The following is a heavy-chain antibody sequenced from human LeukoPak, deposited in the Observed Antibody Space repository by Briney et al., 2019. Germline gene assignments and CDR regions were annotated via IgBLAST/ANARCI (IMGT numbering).Heavy chain of an antibody. Sequence: NRGESLKISCKGSGYSFTSYWIGWVRQMPGKGLEWMGIIYPGDSDTRYSPSFQGQVTISADKSISTAYLQWSSLKASDTAMYYCARQNHMNTPELDHWGQGTLVTVSS. V-gene: IGHV5-51*01. D-gene: IGHD1-14*01. CDR3: ARQNHMNTPELDH. J-gene: IGHJ4*02. CDR2: IYPGDSDT. CDR1: GYSFTSYW.